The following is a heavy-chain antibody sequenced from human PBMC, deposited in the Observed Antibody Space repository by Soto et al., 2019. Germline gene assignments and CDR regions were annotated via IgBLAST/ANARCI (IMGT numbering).Heavy chain of an antibody. CDR2: ISAYNGNT. J-gene: IGHJ5*02. D-gene: IGHD6-13*01. CDR1: GYTFTSYG. Sequence: ASVKVSCKASGYTFTSYGIIWVRQAPGQGLEWMGWISAYNGNTDYAQKLQGRVTMTTDTSTSTAYMELRSLRSDDTAVYYCAVGAAAGTRCWFDPWGQGTLVTVSS. CDR3: AVGAAAGTRCWFDP. V-gene: IGHV1-18*01.